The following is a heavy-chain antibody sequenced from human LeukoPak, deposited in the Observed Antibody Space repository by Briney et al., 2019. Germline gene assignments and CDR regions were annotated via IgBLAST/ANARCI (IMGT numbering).Heavy chain of an antibody. CDR3: AKPAAATTGGYYYGMDV. J-gene: IGHJ6*02. D-gene: IGHD6-13*01. Sequence: ASVNVSCKASGYTFTSYYMHWVRQAPGQGLEWMGIINPSGGSTSYAQKFQGRVTMTMDTSTSTVYMELSSLNSQDTAVYYCAKPAAATTGGYYYGMDVWGQGTTVTVSS. V-gene: IGHV1-46*01. CDR1: GYTFTSYY. CDR2: INPSGGST.